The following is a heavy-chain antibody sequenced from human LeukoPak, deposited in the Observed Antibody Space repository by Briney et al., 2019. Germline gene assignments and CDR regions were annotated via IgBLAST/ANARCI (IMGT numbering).Heavy chain of an antibody. V-gene: IGHV3-23*01. Sequence: GGSLRLSCAASGFTFSSYTMSWVRQAPGEGLEWLSAISGRGGSTFYAPSVKGRFAISRDNSDNTLYLQMSSLRVDDTAVYFCAKERQTGDYFTSDYWGQGTLVTVSS. D-gene: IGHD4-17*01. CDR2: ISGRGGST. CDR3: AKERQTGDYFTSDY. J-gene: IGHJ4*02. CDR1: GFTFSSYT.